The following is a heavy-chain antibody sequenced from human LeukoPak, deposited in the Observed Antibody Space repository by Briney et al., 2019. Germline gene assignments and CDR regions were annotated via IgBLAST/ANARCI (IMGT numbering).Heavy chain of an antibody. Sequence: PSETLSLTCTVSGGSISSYYWSWIRQPPGKGLEWIGYIYYSGSTNYNPSLKSRVTISVDTSKNQFSLKLSSVTAADTAVYYCARDGVPYYFDYWGQGTLVTGSS. CDR2: IYYSGST. CDR1: GGSISSYY. CDR3: ARDGVPYYFDY. D-gene: IGHD3-16*01. J-gene: IGHJ4*02. V-gene: IGHV4-59*01.